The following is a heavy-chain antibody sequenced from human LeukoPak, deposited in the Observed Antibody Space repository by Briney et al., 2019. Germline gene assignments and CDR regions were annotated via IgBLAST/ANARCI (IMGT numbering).Heavy chain of an antibody. V-gene: IGHV3-30*18. Sequence: GGSLRLSCAASGFAFSSNGMHWVRQAPGKGLEWVALISYDGSNKYYADSVKGRFTISRDNSKNTLYLQMNSLRAEDTAVYYCAKDLSSSWTWTIDYWGQGTLVTVSS. CDR3: AKDLSSSWTWTIDY. J-gene: IGHJ4*02. CDR1: GFAFSSNG. D-gene: IGHD6-13*01. CDR2: ISYDGSNK.